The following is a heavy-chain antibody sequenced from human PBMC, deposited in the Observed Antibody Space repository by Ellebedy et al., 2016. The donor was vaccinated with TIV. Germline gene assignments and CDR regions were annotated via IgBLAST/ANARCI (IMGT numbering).Heavy chain of an antibody. V-gene: IGHV1-18*01. D-gene: IGHD5-12*01. J-gene: IGHJ4*02. CDR1: GYTFTSYG. CDR2: ISAYTGNT. CDR3: ARDMVQGMVARYLWFDY. Sequence: ASVKVSCKASGYTFTSYGISWLRQAPGQGLEWMGWISAYTGNTDYAQKFQGRVTVTTDTSTSTAYMELRSLRSDDTAVYYCARDMVQGMVARYLWFDYWGQGTLVTVSS.